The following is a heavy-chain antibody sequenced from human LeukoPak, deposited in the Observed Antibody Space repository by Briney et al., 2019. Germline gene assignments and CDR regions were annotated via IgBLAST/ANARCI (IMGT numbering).Heavy chain of an antibody. Sequence: ASVKVSCKASGYSFSSYYMIWVRQAPGQGLEWMGLVNPSGGSTYYAQKFQGRVTMTRDMSTSTVYMELSSLRSEDTALYYCASGSHVRVYDSNPYYGHYWGQGTLVTVSS. J-gene: IGHJ4*02. CDR2: VNPSGGST. CDR3: ASGSHVRVYDSNPYYGHY. CDR1: GYSFSSYY. V-gene: IGHV1-46*01. D-gene: IGHD3-22*01.